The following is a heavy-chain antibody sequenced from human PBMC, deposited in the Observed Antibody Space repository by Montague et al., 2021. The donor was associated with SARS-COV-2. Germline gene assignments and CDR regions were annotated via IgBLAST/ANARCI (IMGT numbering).Heavy chain of an antibody. D-gene: IGHD1-1*01. V-gene: IGHV4-34*01. Sequence: SKTLSLTCAVYGGSFSGYYWSWIRQPPGRGLEWIGEINHSGSTNYNPSLKSRVTISVDTSKNQFTLKLSSVTAADTAVYYCARGRGTALFRRVYFGMDVWGQGTTVTVSS. CDR3: ARGRGTALFRRVYFGMDV. J-gene: IGHJ6*02. CDR1: GGSFSGYY. CDR2: INHSGST.